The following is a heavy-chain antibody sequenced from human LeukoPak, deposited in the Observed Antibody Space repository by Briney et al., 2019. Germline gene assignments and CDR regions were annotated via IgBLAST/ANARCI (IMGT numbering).Heavy chain of an antibody. CDR2: IYPGDSDT. CDR3: ARGYYYDSSGYPDY. J-gene: IGHJ4*02. Sequence: KPGASLKISCKGSGYTFTSYWIGWVRQMPGKGLEWMGIIYPGDSDTRYSPSFQGQVTISADKSINTAYLQWSTLKASDTAMYYCARGYYYDSSGYPDYWGQGTLVTVSS. CDR1: GYTFTSYW. V-gene: IGHV5-51*01. D-gene: IGHD3-22*01.